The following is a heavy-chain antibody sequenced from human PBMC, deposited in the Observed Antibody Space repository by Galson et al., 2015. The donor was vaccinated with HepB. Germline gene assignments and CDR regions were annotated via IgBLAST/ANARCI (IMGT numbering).Heavy chain of an antibody. CDR3: AGPGGV. V-gene: IGHV3-7*01. CDR1: GLTFSSYW. Sequence: SLRLSCAASGLTFSSYWMHWVRQAPGKGPEWVANIKQDGSEKYYVDSVKGRFTISRDNAKNSLYLQMDSLRAEDTAVYYCAGPGGVWGKGTTVTVSS. J-gene: IGHJ6*04. D-gene: IGHD3-16*01. CDR2: IKQDGSEK.